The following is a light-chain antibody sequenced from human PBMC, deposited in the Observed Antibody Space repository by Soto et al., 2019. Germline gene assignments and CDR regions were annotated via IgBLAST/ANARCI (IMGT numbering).Light chain of an antibody. CDR1: TSNIGAGYD. J-gene: IGLJ2*01. Sequence: QLVLTQPPSVSGAPGQRVTISCTGSTSNIGAGYDVHWYQQLPGTAPKLLIYGNSNRPSGVPDRFSGSKSGTSASLAITGLQAEDEADYYCQSYDSSLSGPVLFGGGTKLTVL. CDR3: QSYDSSLSGPVL. CDR2: GNS. V-gene: IGLV1-40*01.